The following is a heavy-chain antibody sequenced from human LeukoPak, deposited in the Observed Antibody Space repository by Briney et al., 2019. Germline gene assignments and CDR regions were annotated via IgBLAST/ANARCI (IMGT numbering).Heavy chain of an antibody. V-gene: IGHV3-11*01. CDR1: RFVFTNYY. Sequence: MPGGSLRLSCEASRFVFTNYYMSWVSQAPGKGLDWIATIAYDGDTKYYADSAEGRFTISRDNAKNSLSLQMNSLRAEDTAVYFCARAGTYDGYKVLDSWGQGTLVTVSS. J-gene: IGHJ5*01. CDR2: IAYDGDTK. CDR3: ARAGTYDGYKVLDS. D-gene: IGHD5-24*01.